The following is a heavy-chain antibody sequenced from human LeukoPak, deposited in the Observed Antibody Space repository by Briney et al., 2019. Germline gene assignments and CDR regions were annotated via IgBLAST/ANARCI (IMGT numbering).Heavy chain of an antibody. D-gene: IGHD6-19*01. CDR2: LHSSGST. Sequence: PSETLSLTCTVSGGPVSSGGYSWAWIRQPQGKGLEWIGTLHSSGSTNYGSSLKSRVSMSADSSKDQFSLRLTSVTAADTAVYFCARRSSGWPNNWFDSWGQGTLVTVSS. CDR3: ARRSSGWPNNWFDS. J-gene: IGHJ5*01. CDR1: GGPVSSGGYS. V-gene: IGHV4-39*07.